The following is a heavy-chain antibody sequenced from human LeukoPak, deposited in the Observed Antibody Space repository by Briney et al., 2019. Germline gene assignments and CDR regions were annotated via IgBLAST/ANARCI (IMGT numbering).Heavy chain of an antibody. CDR2: INPNSGGA. Sequence: ASVKVSCKASGYTFTGYYMHWVRRAPGQGLEWMGWINPNSGGANYAQKFQGRVTMTRDTSISTAYMEVSRLRSDDTAVYYCARSMVRGAAHYYYYMDVWGKGTTVTVSS. D-gene: IGHD3-10*01. CDR1: GYTFTGYY. V-gene: IGHV1-2*02. J-gene: IGHJ6*03. CDR3: ARSMVRGAAHYYYYMDV.